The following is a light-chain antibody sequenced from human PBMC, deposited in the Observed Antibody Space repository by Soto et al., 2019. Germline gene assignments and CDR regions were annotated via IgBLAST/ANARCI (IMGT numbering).Light chain of an antibody. J-gene: IGKJ5*01. Sequence: DIQMTQSPSSLSASVGDRVTITCRASQSISTSLNWYHQKPGKAPDLLIYGASSLQSGVKSRFTGSGSGTDFTLTITDLQPEDFATYYCQQNYSIPITFGQGTRLEIK. CDR2: GAS. CDR3: QQNYSIPIT. V-gene: IGKV1-39*01. CDR1: QSISTS.